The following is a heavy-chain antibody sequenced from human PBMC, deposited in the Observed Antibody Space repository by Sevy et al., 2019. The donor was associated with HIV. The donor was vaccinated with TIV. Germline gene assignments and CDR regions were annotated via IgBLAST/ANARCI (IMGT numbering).Heavy chain of an antibody. V-gene: IGHV1-69*13. Sequence: ASVKVSCKASGYAFTGYYIHWVRQAPGQGLEWMGGIIPIFGTANYAQKFQGRVTITADESTSTAYMELSSLRSEDTAVYYCAAVLLRAAAASYYYYGMDVWGQGTTVTVSS. CDR1: GYAFTGYY. D-gene: IGHD6-13*01. CDR3: AAVLLRAAAASYYYYGMDV. CDR2: IIPIFGTA. J-gene: IGHJ6*02.